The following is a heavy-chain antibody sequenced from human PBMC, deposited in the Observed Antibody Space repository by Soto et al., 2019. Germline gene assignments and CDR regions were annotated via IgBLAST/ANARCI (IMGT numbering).Heavy chain of an antibody. D-gene: IGHD6-13*01. J-gene: IGHJ4*02. CDR3: ARSYGSSWYMTFEY. Sequence: QVQLQQWGAGLLKPSETLSLTCAVYGESFSGYYWSWIRQPPGKGLEWIGEINHSGSTNYNPPLTSRVTISVDTSKSQFSLKLSSVTAADTAVYYCARSYGSSWYMTFEYWGQGTLVTVSS. V-gene: IGHV4-34*01. CDR2: INHSGST. CDR1: GESFSGYY.